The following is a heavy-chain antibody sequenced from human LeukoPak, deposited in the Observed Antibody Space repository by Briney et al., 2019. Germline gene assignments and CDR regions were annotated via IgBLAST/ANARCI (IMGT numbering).Heavy chain of an antibody. CDR2: IYYSGST. CDR1: GGSISSGSYY. J-gene: IGHJ4*02. V-gene: IGHV4-39*01. D-gene: IGHD1-26*01. Sequence: PSETLSLTCTVSGGSISSGSYYWGWIRQPPGKGLERIGSIYYSGSTYYNPSLKSRVTISVDTSKNQFSLKLSSVTAADTAVYYCARHPLADSGSYPGYWGQGTLVTVSS. CDR3: ARHPLADSGSYPGY.